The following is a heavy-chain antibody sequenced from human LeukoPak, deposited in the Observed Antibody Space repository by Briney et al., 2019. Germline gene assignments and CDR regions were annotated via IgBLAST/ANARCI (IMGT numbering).Heavy chain of an antibody. CDR2: INPNSGGT. CDR3: ARDQDSYSYGLYYYYGMDV. D-gene: IGHD5-18*01. V-gene: IGHV1-2*02. CDR1: GGTFSSYA. Sequence: GSSVKVSCKASGGTFSSYAISWVRQAPGQGLEWMGGINPNSGGTNYAQKFQGRVTMTRDTSISTAYMELSRLRSDDTAVYYCARDQDSYSYGLYYYYGMDVWGQGTTVTVSS. J-gene: IGHJ6*02.